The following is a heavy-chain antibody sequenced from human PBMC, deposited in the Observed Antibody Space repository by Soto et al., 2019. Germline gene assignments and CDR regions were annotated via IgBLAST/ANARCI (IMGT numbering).Heavy chain of an antibody. CDR3: ARGCSSYPPPNYAY. CDR2: ITPYSGAT. Sequence: GASVKVSCKTSGFTFTDYGISWVRQAPGQGLEWMGWITPYSGATRYAERLQGRVTLTADRSTNTVYMELRSLRSDDTGVYYCARGCSSYPPPNYAYWGQGTQVTVSS. J-gene: IGHJ4*02. V-gene: IGHV1-18*01. CDR1: GFTFTDYG. D-gene: IGHD1-26*01.